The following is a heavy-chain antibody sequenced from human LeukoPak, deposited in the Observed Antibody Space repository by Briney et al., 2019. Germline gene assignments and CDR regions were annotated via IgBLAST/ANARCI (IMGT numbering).Heavy chain of an antibody. Sequence: SETLSLTCTVSGGSISSYYWRWIRQPAGKGLEWIGRIYTSGSTNYNPSLKSRVTMSVDTSKNQFSLKLSSATAADTAVYYCARDLPHSNYFDYWGQGTLVTVSS. D-gene: IGHD4-11*01. CDR1: GGSISSYY. CDR3: ARDLPHSNYFDY. J-gene: IGHJ4*02. V-gene: IGHV4-4*07. CDR2: IYTSGST.